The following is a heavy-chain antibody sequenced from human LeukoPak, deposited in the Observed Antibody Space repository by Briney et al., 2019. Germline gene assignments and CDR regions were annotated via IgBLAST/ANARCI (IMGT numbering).Heavy chain of an antibody. CDR1: GGSFSGYY. V-gene: IGHV4-34*01. Sequence: SETLSLTCAVYGGSFSGYYWSWIRQPPGKGLEWIGEINHSGSTNYNPSLKSRVTISVDTSKNQFSLKLSSVTAADTAVYYCARDLGGSYSSETWFDPWGQGTLVTVSS. D-gene: IGHD1-26*01. J-gene: IGHJ5*02. CDR2: INHSGST. CDR3: ARDLGGSYSSETWFDP.